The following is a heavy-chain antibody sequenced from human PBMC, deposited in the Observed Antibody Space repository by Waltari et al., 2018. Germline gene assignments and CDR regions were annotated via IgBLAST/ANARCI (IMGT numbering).Heavy chain of an antibody. CDR2: IYTSGST. CDR3: ARDRPYYYDSSGYYAAYAFDI. Sequence: QVQLQESGPGLVKPSQTLSLTCTVSGGSISSGSYYWSWIRQPAGKGLEWIGRIYTSGSTNYNPALKSRVTISVDTSKNQFSLKLSSVTAADTAVYYCARDRPYYYDSSGYYAAYAFDIWGQGTMVTVSS. CDR1: GGSISSGSYY. J-gene: IGHJ3*02. V-gene: IGHV4-61*02. D-gene: IGHD3-22*01.